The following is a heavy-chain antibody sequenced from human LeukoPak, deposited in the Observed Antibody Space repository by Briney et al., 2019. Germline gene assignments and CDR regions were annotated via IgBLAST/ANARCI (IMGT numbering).Heavy chain of an antibody. CDR1: GFIFNGNW. V-gene: IGHV3-7*01. J-gene: IGHJ2*01. CDR2: IKQNGSEK. D-gene: IGHD3-10*01. Sequence: GGSLRLSCAAPGFIFNGNWMTWVRQPPGRGREWVANIKQNGSEKFYVDSVKGRFTISRDIAKNSLFLQMSSLRVEDTAVYHCAREGYFGSGRFKRSRPSWFFDLWGRGTPVTVSS. CDR3: AREGYFGSGRFKRSRPSWFFDL.